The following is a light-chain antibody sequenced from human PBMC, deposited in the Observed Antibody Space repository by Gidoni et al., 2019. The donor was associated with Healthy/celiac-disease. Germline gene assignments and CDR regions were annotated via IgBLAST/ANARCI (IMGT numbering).Light chain of an antibody. CDR2: RAS. Sequence: QMTLSTSTLSASVGDRVTITCRASQSISSWLAWYQQKPGQAPKLLIYRASSLESGVPSRFSGSGSGTEFTLTISSLQPDDFATYYCQQYNSYSWTFGQGTKVEIK. V-gene: IGKV1-5*03. J-gene: IGKJ1*01. CDR1: QSISSW. CDR3: QQYNSYSWT.